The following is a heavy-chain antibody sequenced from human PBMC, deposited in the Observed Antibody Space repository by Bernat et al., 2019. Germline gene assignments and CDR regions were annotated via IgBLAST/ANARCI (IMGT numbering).Heavy chain of an antibody. D-gene: IGHD2-15*01. V-gene: IGHV3-48*03. Sequence: EVQLVESGGGLVQPGGSLRLSCAASGFTFSSYELNWVRQAPGKGLECISYISSSGSAIYYADSVKGRFTISRDNAKNSLYLQMNNLRAEDTAVYYCAREGSFDDFDYWGQGTLVTVSS. CDR1: GFTFSSYE. CDR3: AREGSFDDFDY. J-gene: IGHJ4*02. CDR2: ISSSGSAI.